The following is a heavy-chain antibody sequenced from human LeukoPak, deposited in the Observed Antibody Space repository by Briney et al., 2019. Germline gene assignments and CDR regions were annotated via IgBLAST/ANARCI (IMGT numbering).Heavy chain of an antibody. J-gene: IGHJ5*02. CDR1: GGSISSYY. V-gene: IGHV4-59*08. CDR3: ARISQDAAGANWFDP. D-gene: IGHD6-13*01. Sequence: SETLFLTCTVSGGSISSYYWSWIRQPPGKGLEWIGYIYYSGSTNYNPSLKSRVTISVDTSKNQFSLKLSSVTAADTAVYYCARISQDAAGANWFDPWGQGTLVTVSS. CDR2: IYYSGST.